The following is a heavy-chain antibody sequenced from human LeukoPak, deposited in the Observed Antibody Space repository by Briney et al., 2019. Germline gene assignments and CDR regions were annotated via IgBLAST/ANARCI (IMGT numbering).Heavy chain of an antibody. CDR2: IYTSGST. Sequence: PSETLSLTCAVSGGSISSYYWSWIRQPAGKGLEWIGRIYTSGSTNYNPSLKSRVTMSVDTSKNQFSLKLGSVTAADTAVYYCAREAVSSSWLDYWGQGTLVTVSS. CDR3: AREAVSSSWLDY. V-gene: IGHV4-4*07. D-gene: IGHD6-13*01. J-gene: IGHJ4*02. CDR1: GGSISSYY.